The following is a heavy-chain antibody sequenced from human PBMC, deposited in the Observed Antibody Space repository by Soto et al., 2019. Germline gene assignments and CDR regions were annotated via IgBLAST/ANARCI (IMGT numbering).Heavy chain of an antibody. CDR3: AKDYYYDSSGYYPD. D-gene: IGHD3-22*01. J-gene: IGHJ4*02. CDR2: ISGSGDST. Sequence: PVGSLRLSCAASGFIFSTYAMSWVRQAPGKGLGWVSGISGSGDSTHHADSVKGRFTISRDNSKNTAYLQMNSLRAEDTAVYYCAKDYYYDSSGYYPDWGQGTLVTVSS. V-gene: IGHV3-23*01. CDR1: GFIFSTYA.